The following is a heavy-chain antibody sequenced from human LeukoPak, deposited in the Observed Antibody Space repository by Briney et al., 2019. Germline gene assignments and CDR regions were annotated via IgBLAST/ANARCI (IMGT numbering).Heavy chain of an antibody. J-gene: IGHJ4*02. CDR1: GFTVSSNY. CDR2: IYSGGSA. D-gene: IGHD6-19*01. V-gene: IGHV3-66*02. CDR3: ARDPGSSGSYFDY. Sequence: GGSLRLSCAVSGFTVSSNYMSWVRQAPGKGLEWVSVIYSGGSAYYTDSVKGRFTFSRDNSKNTLYLQMNRLRPEDTALYYCARDPGSSGSYFDYWGQGTLVTVSS.